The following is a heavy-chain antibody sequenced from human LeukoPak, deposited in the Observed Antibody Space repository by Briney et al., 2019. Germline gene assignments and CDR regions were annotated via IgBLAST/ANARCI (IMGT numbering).Heavy chain of an antibody. CDR3: AKGRYYGILDY. J-gene: IGHJ4*02. Sequence: PGGSLRLSCAASGFTFEENAMFWVRQGPGKGLEFVSGISWNSGSIEYADSVKGRFTISRDNAKNSLYLQMNSLRAEDTALYYCAKGRYYGILDYWGQGSLVTVSS. V-gene: IGHV3-9*01. CDR2: ISWNSGSI. D-gene: IGHD3-16*01. CDR1: GFTFEENA.